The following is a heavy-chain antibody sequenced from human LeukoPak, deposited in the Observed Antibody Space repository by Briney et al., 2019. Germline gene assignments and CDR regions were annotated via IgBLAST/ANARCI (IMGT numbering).Heavy chain of an antibody. CDR2: IIPIFGTA. Sequence: AASVTVSFTASGGTFTSYAISWVRQAPGQGLEWMGGIIPIFGTANYAQKFQGRVTITTDESTSTAYMELSSLRSEDTAVYYCARDSTAYCSGGSCYSEWFDPWGQGTLVTVSS. CDR1: GGTFTSYA. V-gene: IGHV1-69*05. J-gene: IGHJ5*02. CDR3: ARDSTAYCSGGSCYSEWFDP. D-gene: IGHD2-15*01.